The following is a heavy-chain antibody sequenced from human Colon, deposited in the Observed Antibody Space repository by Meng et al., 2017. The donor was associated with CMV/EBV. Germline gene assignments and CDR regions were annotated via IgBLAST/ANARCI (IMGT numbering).Heavy chain of an antibody. D-gene: IGHD3-9*01. CDR2: IYSDGTT. J-gene: IGHJ5*02. CDR1: GFNVNDAF. CDR3: AKAHNTYDNWFDP. Sequence: EEQLVESGGVFIQPGGSLRPSCTASGFNVNDAFMNWVRQALGKGLEWVSVIYSDGTTYYADSVKGRFTISRDTSKNTVYLQMSSLRVDDTAVYYCAKAHNTYDNWFDPWGQGTLVTVSS. V-gene: IGHV3-53*01.